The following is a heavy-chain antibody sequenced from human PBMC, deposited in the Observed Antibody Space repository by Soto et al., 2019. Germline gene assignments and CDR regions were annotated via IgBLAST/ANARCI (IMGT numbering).Heavy chain of an antibody. D-gene: IGHD6-13*01. CDR2: IIPIFGTA. V-gene: IGHV1-69*13. Sequence: VASVKVSCKASGGTFSSYAISWVRQAPGQGLEWMGGIIPIFGTANYAQKFQGRVTITADESTSTAYMELSSLRSEDTAVYYCARVAAAGKIDGASDYWGQGTRVTVSS. J-gene: IGHJ4*02. CDR3: ARVAAAGKIDGASDY. CDR1: GGTFSSYA.